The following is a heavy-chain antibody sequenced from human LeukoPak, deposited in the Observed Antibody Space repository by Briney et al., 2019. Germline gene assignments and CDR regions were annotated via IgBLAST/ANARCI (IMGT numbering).Heavy chain of an antibody. CDR1: GYSDNFYG. D-gene: IGHD6-6*01. Sequence: ASVKVSCKTSGYSDNFYGITWVRQAPGQGLEWMGWISAYNGNTNYAQKLQGRVTMTTDTSTSTAYMELRSLRSDGTAVYYCALNSYSSSNWGQGTLVTVSS. J-gene: IGHJ4*02. V-gene: IGHV1-18*01. CDR3: ALNSYSSSN. CDR2: ISAYNGNT.